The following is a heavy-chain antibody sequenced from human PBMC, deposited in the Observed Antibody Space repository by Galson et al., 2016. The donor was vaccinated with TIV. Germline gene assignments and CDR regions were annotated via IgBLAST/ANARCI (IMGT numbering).Heavy chain of an antibody. CDR3: VRDICTSVDCDPFDY. D-gene: IGHD2-8*02. CDR2: LRYNGNSN. Sequence: SLRLSCAASGFSITNYGIHWVRQSPGRGLEAVGILRYNGNSNYYLGSVKGRFTMSRDTSKNTVYLEMNSLRTEDTTVYYCVRDICTSVDCDPFDYWGQETQVTVSS. CDR1: GFSITNYG. J-gene: IGHJ4*02. V-gene: IGHV3-30*19.